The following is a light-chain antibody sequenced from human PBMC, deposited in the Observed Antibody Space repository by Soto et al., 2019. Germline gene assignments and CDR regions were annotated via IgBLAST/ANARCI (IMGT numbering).Light chain of an antibody. CDR1: QSIHNQ. Sequence: EIVLTQSPATLSLSPGERATLSCSVSQSIHNQLVWYQQKPGQAPRLVIYDTSNRATGIPARFSGSGSGTAFTLIISSLEPEDFALYYCQQRHTWPPSFGQGTRLDIK. V-gene: IGKV3-11*01. CDR2: DTS. CDR3: QQRHTWPPS. J-gene: IGKJ5*01.